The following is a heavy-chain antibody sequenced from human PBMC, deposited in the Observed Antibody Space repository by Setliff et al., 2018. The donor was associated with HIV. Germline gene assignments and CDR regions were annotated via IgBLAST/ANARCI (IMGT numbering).Heavy chain of an antibody. V-gene: IGHV5-51*01. Sequence: GESLKISCKSSGYVFTNYWIGWVRQMPGKGLEWMGIISPDDSDIRYSPSFQGQVTISVDKSTSTAYLQWSSLKASDSAIYYCARHFGISYRSPFDPWGQGTLVTVSS. CDR1: GYVFTNYW. CDR3: ARHFGISYRSPFDP. CDR2: ISPDDSDI. D-gene: IGHD3-3*01. J-gene: IGHJ5*02.